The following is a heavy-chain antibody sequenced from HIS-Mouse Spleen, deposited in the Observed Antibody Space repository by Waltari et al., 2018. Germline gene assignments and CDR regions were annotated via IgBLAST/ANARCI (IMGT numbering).Heavy chain of an antibody. CDR2: IKSKTEGGTT. D-gene: IGHD6-13*01. J-gene: IGHJ4*02. CDR1: GFTFSNAW. CDR3: TSEARIAAIDY. V-gene: IGHV3-15*01. Sequence: EVQLVESGGGLVKPGGSLRLSCAASGFTFSNAWMSWVRQAPGKGLEWVGRIKSKTEGGTTDYAAPVKGRFTISRDDSKNTLYLQMNSLKTEDTAVYYCTSEARIAAIDYWGQGTLVTVSS.